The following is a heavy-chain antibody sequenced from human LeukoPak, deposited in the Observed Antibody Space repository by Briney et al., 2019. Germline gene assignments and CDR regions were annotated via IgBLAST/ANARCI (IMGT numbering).Heavy chain of an antibody. CDR3: ARGDYGDYPSYYYYYMDV. CDR1: GFTFSSYS. V-gene: IGHV3-48*01. Sequence: PGGSLRLSCAASGFTFSSYSMNWVRQAPGEGLEWVSYISSLSGTIYYADSVKGRFTISRDNAKNSLYLQMNSLRAEDTAVYYCARGDYGDYPSYYYYYMDVWGKGTTVTISS. J-gene: IGHJ6*03. D-gene: IGHD4-17*01. CDR2: ISSLSGTI.